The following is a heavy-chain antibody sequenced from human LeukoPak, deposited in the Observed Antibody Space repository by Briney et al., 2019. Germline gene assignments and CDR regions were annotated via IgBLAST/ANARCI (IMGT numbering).Heavy chain of an antibody. V-gene: IGHV4-34*01. CDR2: INHSGST. CDR3: ASEVTGTHGFDY. Sequence: KPSETLSLTCAVYGGSFSGYYWSWIRRPPGKGLEWIGEINHSGSTNYNPSLKSRVTISVDTSKNQFSLKLSSVTAADTAVYYCASEVTGTHGFDYWGQGTLVTASS. J-gene: IGHJ4*02. D-gene: IGHD6-19*01. CDR1: GGSFSGYY.